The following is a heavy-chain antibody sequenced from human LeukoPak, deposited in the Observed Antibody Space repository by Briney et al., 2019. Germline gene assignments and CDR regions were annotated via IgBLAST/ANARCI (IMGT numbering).Heavy chain of an antibody. D-gene: IGHD6-6*01. CDR3: ARDIAPRPGPGYYFDS. J-gene: IGHJ4*02. V-gene: IGHV1-46*01. CDR1: GYTFTNYY. Sequence: GASVKVSCKASGYTFTNYYLHWLRQAPGQGLEWMGIINPGGGSTNYAQNFQGRVSMTTDMSTTTVYMELSHLRSEDTALYYCARDIAPRPGPGYYFDSWGQGTLVTVPS. CDR2: INPGGGST.